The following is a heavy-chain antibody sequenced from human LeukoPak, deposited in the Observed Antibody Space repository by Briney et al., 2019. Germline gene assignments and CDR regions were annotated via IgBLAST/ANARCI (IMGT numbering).Heavy chain of an antibody. D-gene: IGHD1-26*01. Sequence: SETLSLTCTVSGGSISSGDYYWSWIRQPPGKGLEWIGYIYYSGSTYYNPSLKSRVTISVDTSKNQFSLKLSSVTAADTAVYYCARRSWELPPRWFDPWGQGTLVTVSS. V-gene: IGHV4-30-4*08. J-gene: IGHJ5*02. CDR3: ARRSWELPPRWFDP. CDR1: GGSISSGDYY. CDR2: IYYSGST.